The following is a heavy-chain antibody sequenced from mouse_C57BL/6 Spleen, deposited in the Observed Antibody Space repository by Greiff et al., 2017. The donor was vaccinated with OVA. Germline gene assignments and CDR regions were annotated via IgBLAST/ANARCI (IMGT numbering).Heavy chain of an antibody. CDR3: ARGLITTVVRYFDV. J-gene: IGHJ1*03. V-gene: IGHV1-50*01. CDR1: GYTFTSYW. CDR2: IDPSDSYT. Sequence: QVQLQQPGAELVKPGASVKLSCKASGYTFTSYWMQWVKQRPGQGLEWIGEIDPSDSYTNYTQKFKGKATLTVDTSSSTAYMQLSSLTSEDSAVYYCARGLITTVVRYFDVWGTGTTVTVSS. D-gene: IGHD1-1*01.